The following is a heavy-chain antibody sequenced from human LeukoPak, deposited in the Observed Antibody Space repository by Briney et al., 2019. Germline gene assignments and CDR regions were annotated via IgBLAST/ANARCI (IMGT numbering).Heavy chain of an antibody. D-gene: IGHD4-11*01. V-gene: IGHV3-23*01. CDR2: ISASGDST. Sequence: GGSLRLSCAASGFTFNTYAMNWVRQAPGKGLEWVSGISASGDSTYYADSVKGRFTISRDNSRNTLYLQMNSLRAEDTAVCYCAKDRRATVTTVLYWGQGTLVTVSS. CDR1: GFTFNTYA. J-gene: IGHJ4*02. CDR3: AKDRRATVTTVLY.